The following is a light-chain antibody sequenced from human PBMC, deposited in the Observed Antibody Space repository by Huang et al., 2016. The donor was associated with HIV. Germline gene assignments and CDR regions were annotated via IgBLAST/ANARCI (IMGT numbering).Light chain of an antibody. Sequence: DIQLTQSPSFVSAYVGDSVTITCRASQDIGSWLAWYQQKPGQAPNLLLYAASISESGVPSRCSASGSGTNFTLIIYSLQPEDSSTYYCQQASGLPWTFGPGTTIEIK. V-gene: IGKV1-12*01. J-gene: IGKJ1*01. CDR1: QDIGSW. CDR3: QQASGLPWT. CDR2: AAS.